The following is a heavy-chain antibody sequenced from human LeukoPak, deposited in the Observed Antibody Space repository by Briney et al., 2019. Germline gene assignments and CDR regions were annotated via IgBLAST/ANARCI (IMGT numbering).Heavy chain of an antibody. CDR2: VYPGDSDI. CDR1: GYTFTTHW. Sequence: GESLKISCKGSGYTFTTHWIGWVRQMPGGGLEWMAIVYPGDSDIRYSPSFQGQVTISADTSIATAYLQWRSLKASDTAMYYCATGTKVRGFDSWGQGTQVTVSS. CDR3: ATGTKVRGFDS. D-gene: IGHD3-10*01. V-gene: IGHV5-51*01. J-gene: IGHJ4*02.